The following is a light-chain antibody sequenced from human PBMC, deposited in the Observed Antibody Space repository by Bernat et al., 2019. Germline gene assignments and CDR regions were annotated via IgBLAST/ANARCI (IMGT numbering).Light chain of an antibody. J-gene: IGKJ5*01. CDR1: QSVSTY. Sequence: EIVLTQSPGTLCLSPGERATLSCRASQSVSTYLAWYQQKPGQAPRPLIYDASNRATGIPARFSGSGSGTDFTLTISSLEPEDFAVYYCQQRINCPLTFGQGTRLDIK. V-gene: IGKV3-11*01. CDR3: QQRINCPLT. CDR2: DAS.